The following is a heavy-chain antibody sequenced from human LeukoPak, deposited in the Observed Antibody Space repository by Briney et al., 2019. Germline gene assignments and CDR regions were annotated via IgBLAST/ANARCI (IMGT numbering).Heavy chain of an antibody. D-gene: IGHD2-8*02. J-gene: IGHJ4*02. Sequence: GALRLSCAASGFTFSNYGMSWVRQAPGKGLEWVSTISGSGGTTYYADSLKGRFTISRDNSRNTLYLQMDSLRAEDTAVYYCATYRQVLLPFESWGQGTLVTVSS. CDR1: GFTFSNYG. CDR2: ISGSGGTT. CDR3: ATYRQVLLPFES. V-gene: IGHV3-23*01.